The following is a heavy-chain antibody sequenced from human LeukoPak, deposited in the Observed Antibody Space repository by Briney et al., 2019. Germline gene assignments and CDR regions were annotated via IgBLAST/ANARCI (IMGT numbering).Heavy chain of an antibody. CDR3: ARHKGLPPNYFDY. CDR2: IYYSGST. V-gene: IGHV4-59*08. D-gene: IGHD5-12*01. J-gene: IGHJ4*02. CDR1: GGSISSYY. Sequence: PSETLSLTCTVSGGSISSYYWSWIRQPPGKGLEWIGYIYYSGSTNYNPSLKSRVTISVDTSKNQFSLKLSSVTAADTAVYYCARHKGLPPNYFDYWGQGTLVTVSS.